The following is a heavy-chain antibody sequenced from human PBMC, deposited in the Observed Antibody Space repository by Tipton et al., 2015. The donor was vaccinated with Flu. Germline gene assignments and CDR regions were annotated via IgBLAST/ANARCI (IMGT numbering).Heavy chain of an antibody. CDR3: ARARPPYYYNAMDV. CDR1: DDSITFYY. V-gene: IGHV4-59*01. CDR2: IYSSGST. D-gene: IGHD3-10*01. Sequence: TLSLTCTVSDDSITFYYWSWVRQPPGKGLEWIGYIYSSGSTNYNPSLRGRVTISVDTSKNQLSLRLSSVTAADTAVYYCARARPPYYYNAMDVWAKGPRSPSP. J-gene: IGHJ6*02.